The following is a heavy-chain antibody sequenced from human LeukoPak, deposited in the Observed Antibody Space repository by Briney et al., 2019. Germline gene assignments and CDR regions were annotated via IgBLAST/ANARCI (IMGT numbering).Heavy chain of an antibody. CDR3: ASRYSSGSYFDY. V-gene: IGHV1-2*02. J-gene: IGHJ4*02. D-gene: IGHD6-19*01. CDR1: GYTLTGYY. Sequence: ASVKVSCKASGYTLTGYYMHWVRQAPGQGLEWMGWINPNSGGTNYAQKFQGRVTMTRDTSISTAYMELSRLRSDDTAVYYCASRYSSGSYFDYWGQGTLVTVSS. CDR2: INPNSGGT.